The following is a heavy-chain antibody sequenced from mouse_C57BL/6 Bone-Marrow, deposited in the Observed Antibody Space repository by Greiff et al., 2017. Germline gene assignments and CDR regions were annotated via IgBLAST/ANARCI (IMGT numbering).Heavy chain of an antibody. J-gene: IGHJ3*01. CDR3: ARRGDLLWYPWFAY. V-gene: IGHV1-81*01. CDR1: GYTFTSYG. Sequence: QVQLQQSGAELARPGASVKLSCKASGYTFTSYGISWVKQRTGQGLEWIGEIYPRSGNPYYNEKFKGKATLTADKSSSTAYMELRSLTSEDSAVYFCARRGDLLWYPWFAYWGQGTLVTVSA. D-gene: IGHD2-1*01. CDR2: IYPRSGNP.